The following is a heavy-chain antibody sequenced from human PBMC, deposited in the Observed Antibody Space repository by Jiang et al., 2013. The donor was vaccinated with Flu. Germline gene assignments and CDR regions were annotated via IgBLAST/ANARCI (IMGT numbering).Heavy chain of an antibody. Sequence: SGAEVMKPGASVILSCKASGYTFSNYGINWVRQAPGQGLEWMGWISVYNGHTNYAQKLQGRVTMTTDTSTSTAYVELRSLRSDDTAVYYCARDLTEYDSSGYYFYYNGMDVWGKGTTVTVSS. V-gene: IGHV1-18*01. CDR3: ARDLTEYDSSGYYFYYNGMDV. CDR1: GYTFSNYG. J-gene: IGHJ6*04. CDR2: ISVYNGHT. D-gene: IGHD3-22*01.